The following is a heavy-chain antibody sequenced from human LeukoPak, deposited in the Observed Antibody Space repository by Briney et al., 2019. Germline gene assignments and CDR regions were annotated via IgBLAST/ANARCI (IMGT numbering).Heavy chain of an antibody. CDR1: GGSFSDYS. J-gene: IGHJ5*02. V-gene: IGHV4-34*01. Sequence: SETLSLTCAVYGGSFSDYSWSWIRQPPGKGLEWIGEINHSGSTNYNPSLKSRVTMSVDTSKNQFSVKLSSVTAADTAAYYCARHGVATWFDPWGQGTLVTVSS. CDR3: ARHGVATWFDP. CDR2: INHSGST. D-gene: IGHD2-15*01.